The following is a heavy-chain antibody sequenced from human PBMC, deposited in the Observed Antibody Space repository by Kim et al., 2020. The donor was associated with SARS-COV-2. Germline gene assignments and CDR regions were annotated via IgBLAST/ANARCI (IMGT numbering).Heavy chain of an antibody. Sequence: YSQKFQGEVTITRETSASTAYMELSSLRSEDTAVYYCAVNYDILTGYYPYWGQGTLVTVSS. V-gene: IGHV1-3*01. J-gene: IGHJ4*02. CDR3: AVNYDILTGYYPY. D-gene: IGHD3-9*01.